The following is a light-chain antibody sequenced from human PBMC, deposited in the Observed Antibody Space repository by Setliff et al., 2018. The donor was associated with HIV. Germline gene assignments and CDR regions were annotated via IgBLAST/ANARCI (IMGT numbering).Light chain of an antibody. Sequence: QSALAQPASVSGSPGQSINISCTGSRSDVGNTLSVSWYQQNVGEVPKLLIYEVDRRPSGLPHRFTGSKSANTASLTISRLQVEDEADYYCCSYGSGDIWVFGGGTKVTVL. J-gene: IGLJ3*02. CDR2: EVD. CDR1: RSDVGNTLS. CDR3: CSYGSGDIWV. V-gene: IGLV2-23*02.